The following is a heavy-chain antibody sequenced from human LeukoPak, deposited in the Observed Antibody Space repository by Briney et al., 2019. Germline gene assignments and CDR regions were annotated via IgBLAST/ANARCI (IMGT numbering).Heavy chain of an antibody. V-gene: IGHV1-18*01. CDR1: GYTFTSYG. J-gene: IGHJ4*02. CDR3: VFGECSSTSCYPRRDY. Sequence: ASVKVSCKASGYTFTSYGISWVRQVPGQGLEWMGWINAYSGNTEYEQNVQGRLTMATDTSTTTTYMELRSLRSDDTATCYCVFGECSSTSCYPRRDYWGQGTLVTVSS. D-gene: IGHD2-2*01. CDR2: INAYSGNT.